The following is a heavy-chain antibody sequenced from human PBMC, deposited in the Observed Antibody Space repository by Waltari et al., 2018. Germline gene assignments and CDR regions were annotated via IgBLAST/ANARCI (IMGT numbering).Heavy chain of an antibody. CDR2: ISNDGRTT. V-gene: IGHV3-74*01. CDR1: GFTFSSFW. CDR3: ARDSSHLPAAFDN. J-gene: IGHJ4*02. D-gene: IGHD2-2*01. Sequence: EVELVQSGGGLVQPGGSLRLSCAASGFTFSSFWMQWVRQVPGKGLVWVSRISNDGRTTDYTDAVKGRFTISRDNAKDTLYLQMNSLRAEDTAVYYCARDSSHLPAAFDNWGQGTLVTVSS.